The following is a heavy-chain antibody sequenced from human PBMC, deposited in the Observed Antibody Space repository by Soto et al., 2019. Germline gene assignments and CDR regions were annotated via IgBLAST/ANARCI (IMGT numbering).Heavy chain of an antibody. J-gene: IGHJ5*02. D-gene: IGHD3-10*01. CDR3: ARGVGSGSYYNQYNWFDP. CDR2: INVYNGNT. Sequence: GASVKVSCKASGSTFTNYGISWVRQAPGQGLEWMGWINVYNGNTKYAQKVQGRVTMTTDTSTSTAYMELRSLRSDDTAVYYCARGVGSGSYYNQYNWFDPWGQGTLVTVSS. V-gene: IGHV1-18*01. CDR1: GSTFTNYG.